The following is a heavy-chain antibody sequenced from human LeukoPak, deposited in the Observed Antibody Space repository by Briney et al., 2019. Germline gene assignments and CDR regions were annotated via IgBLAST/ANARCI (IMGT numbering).Heavy chain of an antibody. CDR3: ARRLTQYDCFDP. CDR1: GDSVSSNSVT. CDR2: SYYRSTWYN. J-gene: IGHJ5*02. Sequence: SQTLSLTCAISGDSVSSNSVTWNWIRQSPSRGLEWLGRSYYRSTWYNDYAVSVRGRITVNPDTSKNQFSLHLNSVTPEDTAVYYCARRLTQYDCFDPWGQGILVTVSS. V-gene: IGHV6-1*01. D-gene: IGHD2-2*01.